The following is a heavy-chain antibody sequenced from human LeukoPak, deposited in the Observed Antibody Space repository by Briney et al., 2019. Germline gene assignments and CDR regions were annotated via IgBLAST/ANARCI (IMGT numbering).Heavy chain of an antibody. V-gene: IGHV4-39*07. CDR1: GGSISSSRYY. CDR2: IHYSGST. D-gene: IGHD2-2*01. CDR3: ASSAQLLPFGSYFDY. Sequence: SETLSLTCTVSGGSISSSRYYWGWIRQPPGKGLEWIGSIHYSGSTYYNPSLKSRVTVSVDTSENQFSLKLSSVAAADTAVYYCASSAQLLPFGSYFDYWGQGTLVTVSS. J-gene: IGHJ4*02.